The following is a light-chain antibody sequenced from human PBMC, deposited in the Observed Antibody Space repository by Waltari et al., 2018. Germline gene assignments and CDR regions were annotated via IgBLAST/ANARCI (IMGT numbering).Light chain of an antibody. Sequence: EIVMTQSPATLSVSPGERATLSCRASQSVSSNLAWYQQKPGQAPRLLIHGASTRATGIPARFSGSGSGTEFTLTISSLQSEELAVYYCLQYNNWWTFGQGTKVEIK. CDR2: GAS. J-gene: IGKJ1*01. CDR1: QSVSSN. CDR3: LQYNNWWT. V-gene: IGKV3-15*01.